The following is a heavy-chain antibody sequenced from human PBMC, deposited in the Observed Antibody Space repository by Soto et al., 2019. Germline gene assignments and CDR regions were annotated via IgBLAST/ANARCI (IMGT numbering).Heavy chain of an antibody. CDR2: VRTKNNNYAT. CDR3: TRDDNSGYFYLNY. Sequence: EVQLVESGGGLVQPGSSLRLSCAASGFTFSASAIHWVRQASGKGLEGVGRVRTKNNNYATTYAASAKGRFTISRDDSRNAAFLQMRSLKTEDTTIYYCTRDDNSGYFYLNYWGQGTLVTVSS. CDR1: GFTFSASA. V-gene: IGHV3-73*02. J-gene: IGHJ4*02. D-gene: IGHD3-22*01.